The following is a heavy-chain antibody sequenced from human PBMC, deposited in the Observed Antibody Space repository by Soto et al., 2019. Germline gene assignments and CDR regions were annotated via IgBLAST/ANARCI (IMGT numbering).Heavy chain of an antibody. CDR2: VSSDGRDQ. CDR1: GFSFSTSA. J-gene: IGHJ4*02. Sequence: QVQLVESGGGVVQPGGSLRLSCVASGFSFSTSAMHWVRQAPGKGLEWVSIVSSDGRDQYYADSVKGRFTIFRDNSKNTLSLHMNSLKTDDTAVYYCVGDRGGSYNFNYWGQGTQVTVSS. CDR3: VGDRGGSYNFNY. D-gene: IGHD1-26*01. V-gene: IGHV3-30*04.